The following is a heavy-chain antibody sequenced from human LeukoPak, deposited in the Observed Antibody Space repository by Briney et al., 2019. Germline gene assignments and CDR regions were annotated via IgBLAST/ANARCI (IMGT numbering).Heavy chain of an antibody. V-gene: IGHV3-30*04. CDR3: ARVGASSSWLYPFDY. D-gene: IGHD6-13*01. CDR1: GFTSSSYA. CDR2: ISYDGSNK. J-gene: IGHJ4*02. Sequence: GGSLRLSCAASGFTSSSYAMHWVRQAPGKGLEWVAVISYDGSNKYYADSVKGRFTISRDNSKNTLYLQMNSLRAEDTAVYYCARVGASSSWLYPFDYWGQGTLVTVSS.